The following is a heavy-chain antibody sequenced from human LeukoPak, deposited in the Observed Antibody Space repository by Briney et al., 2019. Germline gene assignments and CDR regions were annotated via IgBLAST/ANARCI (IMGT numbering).Heavy chain of an antibody. CDR1: GYTFSDYF. Sequence: ASVKVSCKASGYTFSDYFMHWVRQASGQGLEWMGIINPSGETTIYAQKLQGRVTMTRDTSTSTVYMELSSLRSDDTAVYYCATGGITSVGYFDPWGQGTLVTVSS. CDR3: ATGGITSVGYFDP. J-gene: IGHJ5*02. V-gene: IGHV1-46*04. D-gene: IGHD3-16*01. CDR2: INPSGETT.